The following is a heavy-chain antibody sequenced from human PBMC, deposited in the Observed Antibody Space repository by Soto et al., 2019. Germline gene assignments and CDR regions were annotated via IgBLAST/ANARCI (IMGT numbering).Heavy chain of an antibody. D-gene: IGHD3-22*01. V-gene: IGHV3-23*01. J-gene: IGHJ4*02. CDR1: GFTFSNYA. CDR2: ISSSGSNT. Sequence: GGSLRLSCAASGFTFSNYAMSWVRQAPGKGLEWVSAISSSGSNTYYAESVKGRFTISRDNSKNTLYLQMSSLRAEDTAVYYCASRAYYDSSGYYYYYFDYWGQGTLVTVSS. CDR3: ASRAYYDSSGYYYYYFDY.